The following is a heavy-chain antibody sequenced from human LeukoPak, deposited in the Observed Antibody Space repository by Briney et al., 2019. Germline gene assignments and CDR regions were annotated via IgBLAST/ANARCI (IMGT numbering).Heavy chain of an antibody. CDR2: IKQDGSEK. CDR3: AREGGYYFDY. V-gene: IGHV3-7*01. Sequence: PGRSLRLSCAASGFTFSSYGMHWVRQAPGKGLEWVANIKQDGSEKYYVDSVKGRFTISRDNAKNSLYLQMNSLRAEDTAVYYCAREGGYYFDYWGQGTLVTVSS. CDR1: GFTFSSYG. J-gene: IGHJ4*02. D-gene: IGHD3-16*01.